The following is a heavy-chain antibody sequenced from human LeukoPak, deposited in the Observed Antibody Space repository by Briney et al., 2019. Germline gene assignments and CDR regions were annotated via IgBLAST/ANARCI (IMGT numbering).Heavy chain of an antibody. Sequence: SQTLSLIWAISGDSVSSNSAAWNWIRQSPSRGLEWLGRTYYRSKWYNDYAVSVKSRITINPDTSKNQFSLQLNSMTPEDTAVYYCSRWLAPYNWFDPWGQGTLVTVSS. CDR2: TYYRSKWYN. V-gene: IGHV6-1*01. CDR3: SRWLAPYNWFDP. D-gene: IGHD6-19*01. J-gene: IGHJ5*02. CDR1: GDSVSSNSAA.